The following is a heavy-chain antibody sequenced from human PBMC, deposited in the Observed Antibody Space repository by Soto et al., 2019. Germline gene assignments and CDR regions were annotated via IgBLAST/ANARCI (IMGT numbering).Heavy chain of an antibody. CDR2: LWYDGSNK. CDR1: GFTFSSYG. V-gene: IGHV3-33*01. Sequence: QVQLVESGGGVVQPGRSLRLSCAASGFTFSSYGMHWVRQAPGKGLEWVAVLWYDGSNKYYADSVKGRFTISRDNSKNTLYLQMNSLRAEDTAVYYCARDDGSSSYWGQGTLVTVSS. J-gene: IGHJ4*02. D-gene: IGHD6-6*01. CDR3: ARDDGSSSY.